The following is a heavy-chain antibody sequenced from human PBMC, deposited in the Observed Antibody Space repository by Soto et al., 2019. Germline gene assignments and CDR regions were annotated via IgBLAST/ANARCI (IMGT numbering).Heavy chain of an antibody. CDR3: VKSRGGNNFDFFD. CDR2: VRGNGDPP. Sequence: GGSLRLSCSASGFTFSSYAMHWVRQAPGKGLEYVSGVRGNGDPPFYADSVKGRFTISRDNSKNTLYLQMSSLSADDTAAYYCVKSRGGNNFDFFDWGQGALVTVSS. CDR1: GFTFSSYA. V-gene: IGHV3-64D*06. D-gene: IGHD5-12*01. J-gene: IGHJ4*02.